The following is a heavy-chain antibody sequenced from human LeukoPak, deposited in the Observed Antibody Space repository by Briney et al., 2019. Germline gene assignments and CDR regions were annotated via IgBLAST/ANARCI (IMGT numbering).Heavy chain of an antibody. V-gene: IGHV4-59*01. Sequence: SETLSLTRTVWGVSLSNYFWRWIRQPPGRGLEWIGYIFYSGTTNYNPSLKSRVTISVDTSKNQFSLKLSSVTAADTVVYYSATEVTGGDWFDPWGQGTLVTVSS. CDR3: ATEVTGGDWFDP. J-gene: IGHJ5*02. D-gene: IGHD3-10*01. CDR1: GVSLSNYF. CDR2: IFYSGTT.